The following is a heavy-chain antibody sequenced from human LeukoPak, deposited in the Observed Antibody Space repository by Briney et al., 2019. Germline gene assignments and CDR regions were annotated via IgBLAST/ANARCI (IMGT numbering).Heavy chain of an antibody. V-gene: IGHV4-59*08. CDR1: GGSISNYY. Sequence: PSETLSLTCTVSGGSISNYYWTWIRQPPGKGLEWIGYIYYSGSIYFKPSLKSRVTISVNPSKNRFSQKLTSVTAADTAVYYCARLSGSPPPPFDYWGEGTLVTVS. CDR2: IYYSGSI. D-gene: IGHD1-26*01. CDR3: ARLSGSPPPPFDY. J-gene: IGHJ4*02.